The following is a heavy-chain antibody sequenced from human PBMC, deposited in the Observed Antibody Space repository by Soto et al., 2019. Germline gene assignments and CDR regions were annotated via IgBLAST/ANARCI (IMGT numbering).Heavy chain of an antibody. CDR3: ARSMAGELLD. V-gene: IGHV3-30-3*01. D-gene: IGHD1-26*01. CDR1: GFTFSSYA. Sequence: HPGGSLRLSCAASGFTFSSYAMHWVRQAPGKGLEWVAVISYDGSNKDYADSVKGRFTISRDNSKNTLYLQMNSLRAEDTAVYYCARSMAGELLDWGQGTLVTVSS. J-gene: IGHJ4*02. CDR2: ISYDGSNK.